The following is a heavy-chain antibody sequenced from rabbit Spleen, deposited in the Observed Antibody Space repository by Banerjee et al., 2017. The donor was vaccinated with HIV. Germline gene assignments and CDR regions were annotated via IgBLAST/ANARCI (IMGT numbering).Heavy chain of an antibody. CDR3: ARGAQIDGDANYLRRLAL. J-gene: IGHJ3*01. D-gene: IGHD6-1*01. Sequence: QLKETGGGLVQPGGSLTLSCKASGIDISSYAISWVRQAPGKGLEWIGDIYPGRGGTDYANWVNGRFTISSDNAQYTVDLHMNSVTAADTATYFCARGAQIDGDANYLRRLALWGPGTLVTVS. CDR2: IYPGRGGT. CDR1: GIDISSYA. V-gene: IGHV1S7*01.